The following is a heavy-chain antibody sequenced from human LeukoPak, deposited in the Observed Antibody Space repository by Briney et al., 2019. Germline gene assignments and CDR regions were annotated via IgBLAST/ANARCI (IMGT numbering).Heavy chain of an antibody. D-gene: IGHD2-21*02. CDR1: GFTFSTYA. J-gene: IGHJ4*02. CDR3: AKQGSDSSPKFHDY. Sequence: PGGSLRLSRAASGFTFSTYAMTWVRQAPGKGLDWVSSISGAANTFYYADSVKGRFTISRDNSGNTVYLQMDSLRADDTAVYYCAKQGSDSSPKFHDYWGQGTLVTVSS. CDR2: ISGAANTF. V-gene: IGHV3-23*01.